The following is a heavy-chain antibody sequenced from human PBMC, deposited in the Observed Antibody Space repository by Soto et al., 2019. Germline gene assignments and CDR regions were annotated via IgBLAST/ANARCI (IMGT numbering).Heavy chain of an antibody. Sequence: QVQLVQSGAEVKKPGASVKVSCKASGYNFTMYAMIWVRQAPGQRPEWMGWINTGNGNTKYSPKLKVRDTITRDTSASTAYMELSSLKSEDTAVYYCARGERLYYSYYGMDVWGQGSTVTVSS. CDR3: ARGERLYYSYYGMDV. CDR2: INTGNGNT. D-gene: IGHD2-21*01. CDR1: GYNFTMYA. J-gene: IGHJ6*02. V-gene: IGHV1-3*04.